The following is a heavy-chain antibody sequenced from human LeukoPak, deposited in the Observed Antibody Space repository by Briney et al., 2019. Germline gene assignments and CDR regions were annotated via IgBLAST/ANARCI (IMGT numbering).Heavy chain of an antibody. D-gene: IGHD2-2*01. CDR1: GGSLSGHY. V-gene: IGHV4-59*11. Sequence: SETLSLTCTVGGGSLSGHYWGWIRQPPGKGLELVGHIYYTGPTFYNPSLNSRVTITLDTSRNQFSLRLTSVIAADTAVYYCARFSWGCSTASCYLTNWGQGTLVTVSS. CDR3: ARFSWGCSTASCYLTN. J-gene: IGHJ4*02. CDR2: IYYTGPT.